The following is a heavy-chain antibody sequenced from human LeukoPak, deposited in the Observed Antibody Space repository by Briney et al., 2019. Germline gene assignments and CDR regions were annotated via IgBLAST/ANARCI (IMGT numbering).Heavy chain of an antibody. D-gene: IGHD6-13*01. V-gene: IGHV5-51*01. Sequence: GESLKISCKGSGYSFTNYWIGWVRQMPGKGLERMGIIYPGDSDTRYSPSFQGQVTISADKSISTAYLQWSSLKASDTAMYYCARRADSSWYEVWGQGTLVTVSS. CDR3: ARRADSSWYEV. CDR1: GYSFTNYW. J-gene: IGHJ4*02. CDR2: IYPGDSDT.